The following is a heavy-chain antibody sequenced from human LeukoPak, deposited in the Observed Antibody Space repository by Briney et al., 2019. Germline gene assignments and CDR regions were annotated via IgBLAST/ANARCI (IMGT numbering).Heavy chain of an antibody. D-gene: IGHD1-26*01. CDR1: GFTFSSYA. CDR3: AKDQGPYYNNWFDP. Sequence: PGGSLRLSCAASGFTFSSYAMSWVRQAPGKGLEWVSAISGSGGSTYYADSVKGQFTISRDNSKNTLYLQMNSLRAEDTAVYYCAKDQGPYYNNWFDPWGQGTLVTVSS. CDR2: ISGSGGST. J-gene: IGHJ5*02. V-gene: IGHV3-23*01.